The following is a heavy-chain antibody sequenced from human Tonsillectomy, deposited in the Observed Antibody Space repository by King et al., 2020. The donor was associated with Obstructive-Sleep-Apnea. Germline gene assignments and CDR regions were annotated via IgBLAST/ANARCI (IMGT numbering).Heavy chain of an antibody. CDR3: AREGVVGAYDI. CDR1: GGSVSSGNYY. CDR2: IYYSGRP. J-gene: IGHJ3*02. V-gene: IGHV4-61*01. D-gene: IGHD1-26*01. Sequence: VQLQESGPGLVKPSETLSLTCTVSGGSVSSGNYYWSWIRQPPGKGLEWIGYIYYSGRPNYNPSLKSRVTISVDTSKNQFSLKLSSVTAADTAVYYCAREGVVGAYDIWGQGTMVTVSS.